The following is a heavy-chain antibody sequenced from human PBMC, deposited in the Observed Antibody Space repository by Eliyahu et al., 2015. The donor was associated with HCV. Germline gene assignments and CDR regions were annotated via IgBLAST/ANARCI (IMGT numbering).Heavy chain of an antibody. J-gene: IGHJ4*02. CDR1: GFTFSSYA. CDR2: ISYDGSNK. Sequence: QVQLVESGGGVVQPGRSLRLSCAASGFTFSSYAMHWVRQAPGKGLEWVAVISYDGSNKYYADSVKGRFTISRDNSKNTLYLQMNSLRAEDTAVYYCARYGKEGYDFWSGYYKYWGQGTLVTVSS. CDR3: ARYGKEGYDFWSGYYKY. D-gene: IGHD3-3*01. V-gene: IGHV3-30-3*01.